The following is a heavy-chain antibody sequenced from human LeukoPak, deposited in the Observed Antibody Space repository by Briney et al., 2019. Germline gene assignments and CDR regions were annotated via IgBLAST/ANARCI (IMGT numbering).Heavy chain of an antibody. Sequence: PGGSLRLSCVASGFTFSSYSINWVRQATGKGLEWVSAIGTAGDTYYPGSVKGRFTISRENAKNSLYLQMNSLRAGDTAVYYCARAAGAVASRPERFWYYYYGMDVWGQGTTVTVSS. J-gene: IGHJ6*02. V-gene: IGHV3-13*01. CDR3: ARAAGAVASRPERFWYYYYGMDV. CDR2: IGTAGDT. D-gene: IGHD6-19*01. CDR1: GFTFSSYS.